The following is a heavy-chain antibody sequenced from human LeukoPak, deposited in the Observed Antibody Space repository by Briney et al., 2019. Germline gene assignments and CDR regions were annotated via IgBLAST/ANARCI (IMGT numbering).Heavy chain of an antibody. CDR2: ISSRDNTI. D-gene: IGHD5-18*01. CDR3: ARVHRGYSYGRLDY. V-gene: IGHV3-48*02. Sequence: GGSLRLSCAASGFAFSDYSMKWVRQAPGKGLEWVSYISSRDNTIHYADSVKGRFTISRDNAKNSLYLEMNSLRDEDTAVYYCARVHRGYSYGRLDYWGQGTLVTVSS. CDR1: GFAFSDYS. J-gene: IGHJ4*02.